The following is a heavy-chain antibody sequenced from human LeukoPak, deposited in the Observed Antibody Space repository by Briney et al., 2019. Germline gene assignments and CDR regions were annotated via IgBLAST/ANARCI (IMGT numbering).Heavy chain of an antibody. CDR3: EKHTATIVGYIDD. V-gene: IGHV3-23*01. Sequence: GGSLRLSCAASGFTFSSYGMSWVRQAPGKGLEWVSGISDSASNKYYADSVKGRFTVSRDNSKNTLYLQMNSLRAEDTGIYYCEKHTATIVGYIDDWVQGTLVTVSS. CDR2: ISDSASNK. D-gene: IGHD6-13*01. J-gene: IGHJ4*02. CDR1: GFTFSSYG.